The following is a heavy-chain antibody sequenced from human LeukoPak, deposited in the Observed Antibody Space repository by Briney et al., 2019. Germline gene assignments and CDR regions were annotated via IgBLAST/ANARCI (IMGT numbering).Heavy chain of an antibody. CDR3: ARDQNQRFLEWPIFDY. Sequence: ASVKVSCKASGHTFTSYYMHWVRQAPGQGLEWMGIIDPSGGSTSYAQKFQGRVTMTRDTSTSTVYMELSSLRSEDTAVYYCARDQNQRFLEWPIFDYWGQGTLVTVSS. V-gene: IGHV1-46*01. CDR2: IDPSGGST. J-gene: IGHJ4*02. D-gene: IGHD3-3*01. CDR1: GHTFTSYY.